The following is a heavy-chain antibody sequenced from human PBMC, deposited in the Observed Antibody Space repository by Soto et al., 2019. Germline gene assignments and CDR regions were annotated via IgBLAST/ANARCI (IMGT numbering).Heavy chain of an antibody. D-gene: IGHD6-19*01. V-gene: IGHV3-48*01. J-gene: IGHJ6*03. CDR1: GFTFSSYS. CDR2: ISSSSSTI. Sequence: GGSLRLSCAASGFTFSSYSMNWVRQAPGKGLEWVSYISSSSSTIYYADSVKGRFTISRDNAKNSLYLQMNSLRAEDTAVYYCARAVAADYYYYYYMDVWGKGTTVTVSS. CDR3: ARAVAADYYYYYYMDV.